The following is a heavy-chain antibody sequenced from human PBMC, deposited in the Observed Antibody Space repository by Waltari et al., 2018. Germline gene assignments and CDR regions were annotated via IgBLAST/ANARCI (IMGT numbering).Heavy chain of an antibody. CDR2: IYTSGST. V-gene: IGHV4-4*07. Sequence: QVQLQESGPGLVKPSETLSLTCTVSGGSISSYYWSWIRQPAGKGLEWLGRIYTSGSTNYNPALKSRVTMSVDTSKNQFSLKLSSVTAADTAVYYCARAGIFGVVIPTWYFDLWGRGTLVTVSS. CDR1: GGSISSYY. D-gene: IGHD3-3*01. J-gene: IGHJ2*01. CDR3: ARAGIFGVVIPTWYFDL.